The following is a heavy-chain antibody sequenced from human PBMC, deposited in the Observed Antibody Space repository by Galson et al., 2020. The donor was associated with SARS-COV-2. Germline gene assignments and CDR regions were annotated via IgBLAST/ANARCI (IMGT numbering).Heavy chain of an antibody. J-gene: IGHJ6*02. D-gene: IGHD1-26*01. CDR3: ARARGGSYLGGMDV. Sequence: GGSLRLSCAASGFTFSSYAMHWVRQAPGKGLEWVAVISYDVSNKYYADSVKGRFTISRDNSKNTLYLQMNSLRAEDTAVYYCARARGGSYLGGMDVWGQGTTVTVSS. V-gene: IGHV3-30*04. CDR1: GFTFSSYA. CDR2: ISYDVSNK.